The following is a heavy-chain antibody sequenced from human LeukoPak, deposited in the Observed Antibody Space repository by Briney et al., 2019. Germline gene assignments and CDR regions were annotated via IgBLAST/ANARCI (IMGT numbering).Heavy chain of an antibody. CDR2: INTSGGSA. V-gene: IGHV1-46*01. Sequence: ASVKVSCKASGYTFTGYYMHWVRQAPGQGLEWMGTINTSGGSASYAQKFQGRVTMTRDTSTSTVYMEVSSLRSEDTALYYCAREVDGDYFDYWGQGTLVTVSS. D-gene: IGHD4-17*01. CDR1: GYTFTGYY. CDR3: AREVDGDYFDY. J-gene: IGHJ4*02.